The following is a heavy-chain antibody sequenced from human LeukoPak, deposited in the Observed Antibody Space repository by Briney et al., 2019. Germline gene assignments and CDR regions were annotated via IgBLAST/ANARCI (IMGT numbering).Heavy chain of an antibody. CDR3: ARDSSGWYYFDY. V-gene: IGHV3-48*03. D-gene: IGHD6-19*01. J-gene: IGHJ4*02. Sequence: GGSLRLSCAASGFXFSNYEINWVRQAPGKGLEWVSYISSSSGSTIYYADSVKGRFTISRGNAKNSLYLQMNSLRAEDTAVYYCARDSSGWYYFDYWGQGTLVTVSS. CDR1: GFXFSNYE. CDR2: ISSSSGSTI.